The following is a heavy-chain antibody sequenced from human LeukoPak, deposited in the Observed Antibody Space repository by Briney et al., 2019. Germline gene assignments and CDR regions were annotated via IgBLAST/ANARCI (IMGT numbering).Heavy chain of an antibody. CDR2: INPNSGGT. Sequence: ASVKVSCKASGYTFTGYYMHWVRQAPGQGLEWMGWINPNSGGTNYAQKFQGRVTMTRDTSISTAYMELSRLRSDDTAVYYCARGLVYYGSGSYYPQGDNWGQGTLVTVSS. D-gene: IGHD3-10*01. CDR3: ARGLVYYGSGSYYPQGDN. CDR1: GYTFTGYY. J-gene: IGHJ4*02. V-gene: IGHV1-2*02.